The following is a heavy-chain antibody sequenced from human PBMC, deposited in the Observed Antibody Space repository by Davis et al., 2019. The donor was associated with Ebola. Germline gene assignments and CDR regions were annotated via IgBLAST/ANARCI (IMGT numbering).Heavy chain of an antibody. CDR3: ARQRGNYDYYYYGMDV. J-gene: IGHJ6*02. D-gene: IGHD4-11*01. Sequence: PGGSLRLSCAASGFTFSSYEMNWVRQAPGKGLEWVSYISSSGSTIYYVDSVKGRFTISRDNAKNSLYLQMNSLRAEDTAVYYCARQRGNYDYYYYGMDVWGQGTTVTVSS. CDR2: ISSSGSTI. CDR1: GFTFSSYE. V-gene: IGHV3-48*03.